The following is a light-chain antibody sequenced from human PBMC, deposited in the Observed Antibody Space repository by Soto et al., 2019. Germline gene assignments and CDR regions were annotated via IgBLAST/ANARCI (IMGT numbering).Light chain of an antibody. Sequence: DIQMTQSPSTLSASVGDRVTITCRASQSISSWLAWYQQKPGKAPKLLIYDASSLESGVPSRFSGSGSGTEFPLTISSLQPDDFATYYCQQYHSYPWTFGQGTKVEIK. J-gene: IGKJ1*01. CDR2: DAS. CDR1: QSISSW. CDR3: QQYHSYPWT. V-gene: IGKV1-5*01.